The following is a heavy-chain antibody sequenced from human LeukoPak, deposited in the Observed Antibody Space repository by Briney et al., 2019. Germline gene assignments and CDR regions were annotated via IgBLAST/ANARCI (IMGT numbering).Heavy chain of an antibody. CDR1: GYTFTGYY. D-gene: IGHD1-26*01. J-gene: IGHJ4*02. Sequence: EASVKLSCKASGYTFTGYYVHWVRQAPGQGLEWMGWISAYNGNTNYAQKLQGRVTMTTDTSTSTAYMELRSLRSDDTAVYYCASPSIVGATSLDYWGQGTLVTVSS. V-gene: IGHV1-18*04. CDR2: ISAYNGNT. CDR3: ASPSIVGATSLDY.